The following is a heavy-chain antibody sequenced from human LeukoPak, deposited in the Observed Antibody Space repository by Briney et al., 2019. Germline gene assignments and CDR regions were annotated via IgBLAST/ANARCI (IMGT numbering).Heavy chain of an antibody. CDR2: ISSSGSTT. Sequence: GGSLRLSCAASGFTFSSYEMNWVRQAPGRGLEWVSYISSSGSTTYYADSVKGRFTISRDNAKNSLYLQMNSLRAEDTAAYYCVRDGGDFYGSGSYLAYWGQGTLVTVSS. CDR3: VRDGGDFYGSGSYLAY. D-gene: IGHD3-10*01. CDR1: GFTFSSYE. V-gene: IGHV3-48*03. J-gene: IGHJ4*02.